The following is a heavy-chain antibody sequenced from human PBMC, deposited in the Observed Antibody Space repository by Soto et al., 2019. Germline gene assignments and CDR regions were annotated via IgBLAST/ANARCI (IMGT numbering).Heavy chain of an antibody. CDR1: GGSISVYY. J-gene: IGHJ4*02. CDR2: VYDNGRP. V-gene: IGHV4-59*01. CDR3: ARGVGSSPPRY. Sequence: XETLSLTCTLAGGSISVYYWSWIRQSPRQGLEWIGYVYDNGRPYYSPSLKSRVTISADTSKNQISLKLTSATAADTAVYYCARGVGSSPPRYWGRGTLVTVSS. D-gene: IGHD3-9*01.